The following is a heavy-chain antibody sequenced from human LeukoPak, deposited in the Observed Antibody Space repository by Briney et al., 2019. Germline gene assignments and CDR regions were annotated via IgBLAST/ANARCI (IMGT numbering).Heavy chain of an antibody. J-gene: IGHJ4*02. V-gene: IGHV3-11*05. CDR2: ISTSTSYT. Sequence: KPGGSLILSCAASGYTFSDYYMGWIRQPPGKGLEWVSYISTSTSYTNYADSVKGRFSISRDNAKNSLSLQMNSLRAEDTALYYCARARLATGYYFDCWGQGTLVTVSS. CDR1: GYTFSDYY. D-gene: IGHD3-9*01. CDR3: ARARLATGYYFDC.